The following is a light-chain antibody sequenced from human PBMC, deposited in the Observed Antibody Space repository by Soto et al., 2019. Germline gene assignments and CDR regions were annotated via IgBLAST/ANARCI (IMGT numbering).Light chain of an antibody. J-gene: IGLJ1*01. CDR1: SSDVGGYNY. V-gene: IGLV2-11*01. CDR2: DVS. CDR3: GSSAGSGRGGDV. Sequence: QSVLTQPRSVSGSPGQSVTISCTGTSSDVGGYNYVSWYQQHPGKAPKLMIYDVSKRPPGVPDRFSGSKSGTTASLTISGVQAEDEAEYYCGSSAGSGRGGDVFGTGTKVTVL.